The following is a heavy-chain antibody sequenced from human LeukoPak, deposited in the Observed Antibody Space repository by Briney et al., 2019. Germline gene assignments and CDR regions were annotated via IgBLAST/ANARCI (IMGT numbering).Heavy chain of an antibody. CDR3: ATSIVGLTYDEHFQH. J-gene: IGHJ1*01. CDR1: GFAASSNH. D-gene: IGHD1-26*01. V-gene: IGHV3-53*01. CDR2: IFNGGST. Sequence: GGSLRLSCAASGFAASSNHMNWVRQAPGKGLEWVSVIFNGGSTYYADSVKGRFTISRDNSKNTLYLQMNSLRAKDTAVYYCATSIVGLTYDEHFQHWGQGTLVTVSS.